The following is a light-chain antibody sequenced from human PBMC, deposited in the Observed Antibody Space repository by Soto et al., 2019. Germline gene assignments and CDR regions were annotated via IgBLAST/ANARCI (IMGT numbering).Light chain of an antibody. Sequence: EIVLTQSPVTLSSSPGETVTLSCRASQDIATYLAWYQPRPGQAPRLLIYDSSERATDVPGRFSGSGAGTDCTLTISSLEADDFAVYYCQQRSSWPLTFGQGTRLDI. CDR1: QDIATY. V-gene: IGKV3-11*01. J-gene: IGKJ5*01. CDR2: DSS. CDR3: QQRSSWPLT.